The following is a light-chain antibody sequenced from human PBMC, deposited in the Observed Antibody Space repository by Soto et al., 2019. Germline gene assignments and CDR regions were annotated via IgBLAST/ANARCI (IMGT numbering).Light chain of an antibody. CDR3: CSYAGSYTYV. CDR2: DVS. Sequence: QSALTQLRSVSGSPGQSVTISCTGSSSDVGAYNFVSWYQQHPGKAPKFMIYDVSKRPSGVPDRFSGSKSGNTASLTISGLQAEDEADYYCCSYAGSYTYVFGTGTKLTVL. V-gene: IGLV2-11*01. CDR1: SSDVGAYNF. J-gene: IGLJ1*01.